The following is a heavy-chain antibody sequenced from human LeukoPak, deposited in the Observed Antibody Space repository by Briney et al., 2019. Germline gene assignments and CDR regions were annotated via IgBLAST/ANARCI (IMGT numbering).Heavy chain of an antibody. CDR2: ISAYNGNT. CDR3: ARVGFGELPYNWFDP. J-gene: IGHJ5*02. V-gene: IGHV1-18*01. D-gene: IGHD3-10*01. CDR1: GYTFTSYG. Sequence: ASVKVSCKASGYTFTSYGISWVRQAPGQGLEWMGWISAYNGNTNYAQKLQGRVTMTTDTSTSTAYMELRSLRSDDTAVYYCARVGFGELPYNWFDPWGQGTLVTVSS.